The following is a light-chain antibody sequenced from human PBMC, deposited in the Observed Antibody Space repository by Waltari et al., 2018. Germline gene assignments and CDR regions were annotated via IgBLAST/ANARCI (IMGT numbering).Light chain of an antibody. CDR1: SSNIGRNT. J-gene: IGLJ2*01. CDR3: AVWDDSLNVL. CDR2: TNN. Sequence: QSVVTQAPSASGTPGQRVTISCSGSSSNIGRNTVNWYQQLPGTAPKLVIYTNNQRPSGVPDRFSGSKSGTSASLAISGLQSEDEADYYCAVWDDSLNVLFGGGTKLTVL. V-gene: IGLV1-44*01.